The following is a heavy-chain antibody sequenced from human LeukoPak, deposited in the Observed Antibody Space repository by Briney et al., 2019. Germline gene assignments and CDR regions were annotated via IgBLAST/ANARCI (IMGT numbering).Heavy chain of an antibody. V-gene: IGHV5-51*01. J-gene: IGHJ3*02. D-gene: IGHD6-13*01. Sequence: SLKISCKGSGYSFTSYWIGWVRQMPGKGLEWMGIIYPGDSDTRYSPSLQVQVTISADKSISTAYLPWSSLKASDTAMYYCARQRGAAAGPLDDAFDIWGQGTMGSVSS. CDR1: GYSFTSYW. CDR2: IYPGDSDT. CDR3: ARQRGAAAGPLDDAFDI.